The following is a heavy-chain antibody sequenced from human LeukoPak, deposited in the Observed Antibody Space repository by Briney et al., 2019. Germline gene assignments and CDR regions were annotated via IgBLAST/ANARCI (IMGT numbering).Heavy chain of an antibody. CDR3: ARDHLYDYVWGSYPGQFDY. J-gene: IGHJ4*02. D-gene: IGHD3-16*02. Sequence: GGSLRLSCAASGFTFSSYSMNWVRQAPGKGLEWVSSISSSSSYIYYADSVKGRFTISRDNAKNSLYLQMNSLRAEDTAVYYCARDHLYDYVWGSYPGQFDYWGQGTLVTVSS. CDR1: GFTFSSYS. V-gene: IGHV3-21*01. CDR2: ISSSSSYI.